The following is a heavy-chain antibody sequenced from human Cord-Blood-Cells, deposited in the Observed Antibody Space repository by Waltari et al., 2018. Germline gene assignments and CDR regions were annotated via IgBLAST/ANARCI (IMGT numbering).Heavy chain of an antibody. J-gene: IGHJ3*02. Sequence: QVQLVQSGAEVKKPGSSVKVSCKASGGTFSSYAISWVRQAPGQGLEWMGRIIPILGIANDAQKFQGRVTITADKSTSTAYMELSSLRSEDTAVYYCARSGIAAAGTGLGAFDIWGQGTMVTVSS. V-gene: IGHV1-69*09. CDR3: ARSGIAAAGTGLGAFDI. D-gene: IGHD6-13*01. CDR1: GGTFSSYA. CDR2: IIPILGIA.